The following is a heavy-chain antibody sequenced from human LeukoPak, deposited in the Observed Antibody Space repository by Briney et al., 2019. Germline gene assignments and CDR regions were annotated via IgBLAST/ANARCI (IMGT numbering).Heavy chain of an antibody. Sequence: SETLSLTCAVYGGSFSGYYWSWIRQLPGKGLEWIGYISYTGSTYYNPSLKSRVIISRDTSKNQFSLKLSSVTAADTAIYYCARGDYWGQGTLVTVSS. CDR3: ARGDY. J-gene: IGHJ4*02. CDR1: GGSFSGYY. V-gene: IGHV4-34*01. CDR2: ISYTGST.